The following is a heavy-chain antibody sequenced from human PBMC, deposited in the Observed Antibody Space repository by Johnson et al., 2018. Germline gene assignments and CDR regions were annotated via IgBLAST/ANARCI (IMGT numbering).Heavy chain of an antibody. Sequence: VQLVQSGGGLVQPGGSLRLSCTASGFTFSDYDMHWVRQVPGKGLEWVSTIGTTDDTYYLVSVKGRFTISRENAKNSLYFQMTNLRAGDTALYYCARAGAEDYTDAFDIWGQGTMVTVSS. D-gene: IGHD2-2*02. CDR1: GFTFSDYD. CDR3: ARAGAEDYTDAFDI. J-gene: IGHJ3*02. CDR2: IGTTDDT. V-gene: IGHV3-13*01.